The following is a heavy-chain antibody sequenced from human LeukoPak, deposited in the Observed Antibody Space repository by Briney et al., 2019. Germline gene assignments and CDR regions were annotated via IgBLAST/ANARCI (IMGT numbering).Heavy chain of an antibody. J-gene: IGHJ6*03. CDR1: GYTFTSYY. CDR2: INPSGGST. V-gene: IGHV1-46*01. D-gene: IGHD3-22*01. Sequence: GASVKVSCKASGYTFTSYYMHWVRQAPGQGLEWMGIINPSGGSTSYAQKFQGRVTMTRDMSTSTVYMELSSLRSEDTAVYCCARDFYYDSSGYYYYYYMDVWGKGTTVTVSS. CDR3: ARDFYYDSSGYYYYYYMDV.